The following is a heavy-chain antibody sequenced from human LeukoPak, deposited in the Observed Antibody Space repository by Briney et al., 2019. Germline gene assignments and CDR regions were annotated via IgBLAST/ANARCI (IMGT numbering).Heavy chain of an antibody. D-gene: IGHD2/OR15-2a*01. CDR1: GFTFNGYA. V-gene: IGHV3-23*01. CDR2: ISGDAANT. CDR3: AKRDYYDTTTFSPLFQH. J-gene: IGHJ1*01. Sequence: GGSLRLSCAASGFTFNGYAMSWLRQAPGTELEWVSAISGDAANTFYAESVKGRFTISKDNLKNILYLQMNGLRAEDTAVYYCAKRDYYDTTTFSPLFQHWGQGALVTVSS.